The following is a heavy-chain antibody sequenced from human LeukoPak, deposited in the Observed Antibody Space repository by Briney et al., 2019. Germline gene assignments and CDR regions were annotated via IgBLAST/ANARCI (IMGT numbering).Heavy chain of an antibody. CDR1: GGSISSSSHY. CDR2: IYLSGTT. D-gene: IGHD1-1*01. V-gene: IGHV4-39*01. CDR3: ARRSTHATTGSDY. Sequence: PSETLSLTCTVSGGSISSSSHYWGWIRQPPGKGLEWIATIYLSGTTHYNPSLASRATISLDTSKNQFSLKLGSVTAADTAVYYCARRSTHATTGSDYWGQGTLVTVSS. J-gene: IGHJ4*02.